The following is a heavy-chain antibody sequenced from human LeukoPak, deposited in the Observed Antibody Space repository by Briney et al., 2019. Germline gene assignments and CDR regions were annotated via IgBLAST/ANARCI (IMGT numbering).Heavy chain of an antibody. CDR2: INPHSGGT. CDR3: AREIPCSSSSCLDY. CDR1: GYTFTAYY. Sequence: ASVKVSCKASGYTFTAYYMHWVRQAPGQGLEWMGWINPHSGGTDFAQKFQGRVTMTRDTSITTAHMELSRLTSDDTAMYYCAREIPCSSSSCLDYWGQGTLVTVSS. J-gene: IGHJ4*02. D-gene: IGHD2-2*01. V-gene: IGHV1-2*02.